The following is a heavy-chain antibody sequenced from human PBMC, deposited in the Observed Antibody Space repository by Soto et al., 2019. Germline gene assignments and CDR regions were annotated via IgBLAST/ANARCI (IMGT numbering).Heavy chain of an antibody. J-gene: IGHJ4*02. D-gene: IGHD3-3*01. CDR3: AKDGVVRGWYFDY. CDR2: IDGSGGST. CDR1: GFTFSTYA. V-gene: IGHV3-23*01. Sequence: VQLLESGGGLVQPGGSLRLSCAASGFTFSTYAMTWVRQAPGKGLEWVSTIDGSGGSTYYADSVKGRFTVSRDNSKNTLYLQMNSLRGEDTALYFGAKDGVVRGWYFDYWGQGTLVTVSS.